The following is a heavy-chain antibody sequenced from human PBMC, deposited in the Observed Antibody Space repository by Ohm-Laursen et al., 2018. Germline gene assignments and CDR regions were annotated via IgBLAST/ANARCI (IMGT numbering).Heavy chain of an antibody. CDR1: GFTFSSYN. CDR2: IKQDGSEK. J-gene: IGHJ4*02. Sequence: SLRLSCAASGFTFSSYNMNWVRQAPGKGLEWVANIKQDGSEKYYVDSVKGRFTISRDNAKNSLYLQMNSLRAEDTAVYYCARPLSSKERDGSYPYWGQGTLVTVSS. V-gene: IGHV3-7*01. D-gene: IGHD1-26*01. CDR3: ARPLSSKERDGSYPY.